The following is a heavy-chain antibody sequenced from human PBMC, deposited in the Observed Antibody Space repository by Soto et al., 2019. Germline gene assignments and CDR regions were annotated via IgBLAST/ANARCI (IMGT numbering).Heavy chain of an antibody. V-gene: IGHV4-31*03. CDR2: IYSSGTT. J-gene: IGHJ4*02. CDR1: GGSIDSGGNY. Sequence: QVQLQESGPGLVKPSQTLSLTCTVSGGSIDSGGNYWSWIRQHPGKGLEWIGYIYSSGTTYYNPFLKSRVTMSLDTSKNKYSLKLSSVTAADTAVYYCARVTMGAAYYLGQGTLVTVSS. D-gene: IGHD1-26*01. CDR3: ARVTMGAAYY.